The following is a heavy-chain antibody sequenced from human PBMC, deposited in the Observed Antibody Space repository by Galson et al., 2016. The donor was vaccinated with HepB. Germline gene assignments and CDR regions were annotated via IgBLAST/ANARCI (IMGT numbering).Heavy chain of an antibody. J-gene: IGHJ6*02. CDR2: IWFDGRNK. V-gene: IGHV3-33*01. CDR3: ARDGLYCGSATCYLDV. D-gene: IGHD2-2*01. CDR1: GFTFSSYG. Sequence: SLRLSCAPSGFTFSSYGMHWVRQAPRRGLEWVAVIWFDGRNKYYTDSVKGRFTISRDNSKKTLYLQMNSLRAEDTAVYYCARDGLYCGSATCYLDVWGQGTTVTVSS.